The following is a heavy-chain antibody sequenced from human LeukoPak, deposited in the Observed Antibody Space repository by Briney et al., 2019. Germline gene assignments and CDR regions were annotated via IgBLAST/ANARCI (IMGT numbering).Heavy chain of an antibody. D-gene: IGHD2-15*01. J-gene: IGHJ4*02. V-gene: IGHV3-23*01. Sequence: PGGSLRLSCAASGFTFSSYAMSWVRQAPGKGLEWVSAISGSGGSTYYADSVEGRFTISRDNSKNTLYLKMNSLRAEDTAVYYCAKDLNQVVAATGPDYWGQGTLVTVSS. CDR2: ISGSGGST. CDR3: AKDLNQVVAATGPDY. CDR1: GFTFSSYA.